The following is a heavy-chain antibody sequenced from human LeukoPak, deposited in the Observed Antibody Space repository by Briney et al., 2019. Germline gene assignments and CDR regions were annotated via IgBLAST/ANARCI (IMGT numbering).Heavy chain of an antibody. CDR1: GFTFTSSA. V-gene: IGHV1-58*01. CDR3: AAARPGRDYGDYYFDY. Sequence: EASVKVSCKASGFTFTSSAVQWVRQARGQRLEWIGWIVVGSGNTNYAQKFQERVTITRDMSISTAYMELSSLRSEDTAVYYCAAARPGRDYGDYYFDYWGQGTLVTVSS. D-gene: IGHD4-17*01. J-gene: IGHJ4*02. CDR2: IVVGSGNT.